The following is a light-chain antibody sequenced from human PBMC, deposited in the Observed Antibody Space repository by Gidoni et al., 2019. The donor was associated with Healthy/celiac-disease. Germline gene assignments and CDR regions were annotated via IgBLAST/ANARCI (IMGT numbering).Light chain of an antibody. CDR1: QSISSW. CDR2: KAS. CDR3: QQYNSYPGT. Sequence: DLQMTQSPSTLSASVGDRVTITCRASQSISSWLAWYQQKPGKAPKLLIYKASSLESGVPSRFSGSGSGTEFTLTISSLQPDDFATYYCQQYNSYPGTFXXXTKVEIK. J-gene: IGKJ1*01. V-gene: IGKV1-5*03.